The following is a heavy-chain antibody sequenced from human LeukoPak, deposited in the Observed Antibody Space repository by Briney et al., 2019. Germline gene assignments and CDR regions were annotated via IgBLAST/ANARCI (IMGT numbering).Heavy chain of an antibody. CDR3: ARGLIVGAFGGHFDY. CDR1: GFSFSNFG. Sequence: GGSLRLSCTASGFSFSNFGMHWVRQAPGKGLEWVTLIYYDGTNRYYADSVKGRFTISRDNSKKTLYLQMNSLRAEDTAVYYCARGLIVGAFGGHFDYWGQGTLVTVSS. CDR2: IYYDGTNR. D-gene: IGHD1-26*01. J-gene: IGHJ4*02. V-gene: IGHV3-30*19.